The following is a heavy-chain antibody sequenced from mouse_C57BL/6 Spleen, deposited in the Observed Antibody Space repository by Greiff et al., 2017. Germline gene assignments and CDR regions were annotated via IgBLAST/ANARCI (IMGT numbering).Heavy chain of an antibody. J-gene: IGHJ4*01. CDR3: ARGGLGRGYAMDY. CDR1: GYSITSGYD. Sequence: EVQLQESGPGMVKPSQSLSLTCTVTGYSITSGYDWHWIRHFPGNKLEWMGYISYSGSTNYNPSLKTRISITHDTSKNHVFLKLNSVTTEDTATYYCARGGLGRGYAMDYWGQGTSVTVSS. D-gene: IGHD4-1*01. CDR2: ISYSGST. V-gene: IGHV3-1*01.